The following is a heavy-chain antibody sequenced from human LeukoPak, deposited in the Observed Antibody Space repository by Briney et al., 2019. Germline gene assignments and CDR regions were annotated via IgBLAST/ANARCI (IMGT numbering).Heavy chain of an antibody. CDR2: ISSSSSYT. CDR1: GFTFSSYA. CDR3: AREYGSGSYNGY. V-gene: IGHV3-21*05. Sequence: GGSLRLSCSASGFTFSSYAMHWVRQAPGKGLEWVSYISSSSSYTNYADSVKGRFTISRDNAKNSLYLQMNSLRAEDTAVYYCAREYGSGSYNGYWGQGTLVTVSS. D-gene: IGHD3-10*01. J-gene: IGHJ4*02.